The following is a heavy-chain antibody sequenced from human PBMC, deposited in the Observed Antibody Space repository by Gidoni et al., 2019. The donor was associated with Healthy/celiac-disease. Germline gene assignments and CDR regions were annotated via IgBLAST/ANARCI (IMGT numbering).Heavy chain of an antibody. V-gene: IGHV4-30-2*01. CDR1: GGSISSGGYS. CDR3: ARVDNWNYYFDY. CDR2: IYHSGST. D-gene: IGHD1-7*01. Sequence: QLQLQESGSGQVKPSQTLSLTCAVSGGSISSGGYSWSWIRQPPVKGLDGIGYIYHSGSTYYNPSLKSRVTISVDRSKNQFSLKLSSVTAADTAVYYCARVDNWNYYFDYWGQGTLVTVSS. J-gene: IGHJ4*02.